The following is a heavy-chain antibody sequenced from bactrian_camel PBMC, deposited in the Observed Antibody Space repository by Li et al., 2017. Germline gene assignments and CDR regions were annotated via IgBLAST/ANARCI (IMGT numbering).Heavy chain of an antibody. CDR1: GCTSRPCN. CDR2: IYTGYGST. D-gene: IGHD3*01. Sequence: HVQLVESGGGSVQAGGSLRLSCAASGCTSRPCNMDWYRQAPGKGLEWVSSIYTGYGSTSYADSVKGRFTISRDGTESTLYLQMNSLKPEDTGVYYCAASPVDDYCPGSDWGQGTQVTVS. V-gene: IGHV3S6*01. J-gene: IGHJ4*01. CDR3: AASPVDDYCPGSD.